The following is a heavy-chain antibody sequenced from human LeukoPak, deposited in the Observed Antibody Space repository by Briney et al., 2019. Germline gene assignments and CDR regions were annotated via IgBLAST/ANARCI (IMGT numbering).Heavy chain of an antibody. Sequence: SETLSLTCSVSAGSISSSSWWSWVRQSPVKGLEWIGEIYLYGTTNNNPSLKSRVTMSVDRSKNQFSLKLSSVTAADTAVYYCARQKWEQQGRDYYFNGLDVWGPGTTVTVSS. J-gene: IGHJ6*02. V-gene: IGHV4-4*02. CDR2: IYLYGTT. D-gene: IGHD1-26*01. CDR1: AGSISSSSW. CDR3: ARQKWEQQGRDYYFNGLDV.